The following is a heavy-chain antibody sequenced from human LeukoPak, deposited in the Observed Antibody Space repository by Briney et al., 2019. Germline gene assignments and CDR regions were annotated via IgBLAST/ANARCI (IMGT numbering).Heavy chain of an antibody. CDR2: IYYSGST. CDR1: GASLNNDEW. D-gene: IGHD5-18*01. CDR3: ARGGNSYDFDY. J-gene: IGHJ4*02. V-gene: IGHV4-4*02. Sequence: SGTLSLTCAVSGASLNNDEWWNWVRQPPGKGLEWIGYIYYSGSTNYNPSLKSRVTISVDTSKNQFSLKLSSVTAADTAVYYCARGGNSYDFDYWGQGTLVTVSS.